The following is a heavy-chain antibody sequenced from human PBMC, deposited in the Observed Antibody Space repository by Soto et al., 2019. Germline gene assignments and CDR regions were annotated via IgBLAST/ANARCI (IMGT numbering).Heavy chain of an antibody. CDR2: IKSKTDGGTT. Sequence: GSLRLSCAASGFTFSNDWMSWVRQAPGKGLEWVGRIKSKTDGGTTDYAAPVKGRFTISRDDSKNTLYLQMNSLKTEDTAVYYCTTRIGRDYYYYYGMVVWGQGTTVTVSS. D-gene: IGHD1-26*01. CDR3: TTRIGRDYYYYYGMVV. V-gene: IGHV3-15*01. J-gene: IGHJ6*02. CDR1: GFTFSNDW.